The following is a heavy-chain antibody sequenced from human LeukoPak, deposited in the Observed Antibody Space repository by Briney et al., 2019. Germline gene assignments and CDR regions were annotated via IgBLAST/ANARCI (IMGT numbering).Heavy chain of an antibody. D-gene: IGHD3-10*01. J-gene: IGHJ4*02. CDR1: GGSFSGYY. CDR2: INHSGST. Sequence: SETLSLTCAVYGGSFSGYYWSWIRQPPGKGLEWIGEINHSGSTNYNPSLKSRVTISVDTSKNQFSLKLSSVTAADTAVYYCARKRITMVRGAKVFDYWGQGTLVTASS. V-gene: IGHV4-34*01. CDR3: ARKRITMVRGAKVFDY.